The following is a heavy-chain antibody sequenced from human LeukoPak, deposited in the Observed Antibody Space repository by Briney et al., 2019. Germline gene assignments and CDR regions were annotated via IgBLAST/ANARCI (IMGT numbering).Heavy chain of an antibody. CDR2: IYYSGST. J-gene: IGHJ4*02. D-gene: IGHD3-3*01. Sequence: PSETLSLTCAVYGGSFSGYYWSWIRQPPGKGLEWIGSIYYSGSTYYNPSLKSRVTISVDTSKNQFSLKLSSVTAADTAVYYCAINHQTYYDFWSGYYPYWGQGTLVTVSS. CDR1: GGSFSGYY. V-gene: IGHV4-34*01. CDR3: AINHQTYYDFWSGYYPY.